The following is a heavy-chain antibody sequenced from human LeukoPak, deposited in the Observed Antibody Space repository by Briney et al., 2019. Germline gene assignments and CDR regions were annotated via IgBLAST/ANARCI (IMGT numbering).Heavy chain of an antibody. CDR3: ARLVYDYVWGSYRSCYYMDV. Sequence: SSETLSLTCTVSGGSISSSSYYWGWIRQPPGEGLEWIGSIYYSGSTYYNPSLKSRVTISVDTSKNQFSLKLSSVTAADTAVYYCARLVYDYVWGSYRSCYYMDVWGKGTTVTVSS. D-gene: IGHD3-16*02. J-gene: IGHJ6*03. CDR2: IYYSGST. CDR1: GGSISSSSYY. V-gene: IGHV4-39*07.